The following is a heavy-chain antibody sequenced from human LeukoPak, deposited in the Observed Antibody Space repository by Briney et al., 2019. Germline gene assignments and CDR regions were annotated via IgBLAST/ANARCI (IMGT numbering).Heavy chain of an antibody. Sequence: SETLSLTCAVYGGSFSNYYWSWIRQPPGKGLEWIGEINHSGSTNYNPSLKSRVTISVDASKNQFSLKLSSVTAADTAVYYCARGRGGSYGYWGQGTLVTVSS. D-gene: IGHD1-26*01. CDR3: ARGRGGSYGY. J-gene: IGHJ4*02. CDR1: GGSFSNYY. CDR2: INHSGST. V-gene: IGHV4-34*01.